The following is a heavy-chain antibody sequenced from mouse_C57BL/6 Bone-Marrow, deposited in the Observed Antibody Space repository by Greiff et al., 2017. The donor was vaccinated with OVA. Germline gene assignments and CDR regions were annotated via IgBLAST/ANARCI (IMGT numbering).Heavy chain of an antibody. V-gene: IGHV3-6*01. CDR2: ISYDGSN. J-gene: IGHJ1*03. D-gene: IGHD1-1*01. Sequence: DVQLQESGPGLVKPSQSLSLTCSVTGYSITSGYYWNWIRQFPGNKLEWMGYISYDGSNNYNPSLKNRISITRDTSKNQFFLKLNSVTTEDTATYYCARVSYGKDVWGTGTTVTVSS. CDR1: GYSITSGYY. CDR3: ARVSYGKDV.